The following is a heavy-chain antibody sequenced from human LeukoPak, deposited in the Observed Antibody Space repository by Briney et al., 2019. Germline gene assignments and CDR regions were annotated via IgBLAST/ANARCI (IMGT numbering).Heavy chain of an antibody. CDR3: ARVYGDYALDF. CDR2: ISSSSTYI. D-gene: IGHD4-17*01. CDR1: GFTFSGYA. J-gene: IGHJ4*02. V-gene: IGHV3-21*01. Sequence: GGSLRLSCAASGFTFSGYAMHWVRQAPGKGLEWVSSISSSSTYIDYADSVKGRFTISRHNARNSLYLQMNSLRAEDTAVYYCARVYGDYALDFWGQGTLVTVSS.